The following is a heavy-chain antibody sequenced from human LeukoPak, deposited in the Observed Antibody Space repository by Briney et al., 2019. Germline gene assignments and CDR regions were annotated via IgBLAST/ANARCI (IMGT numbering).Heavy chain of an antibody. CDR3: AALYYDSSGKRAYYFDY. D-gene: IGHD3-22*01. V-gene: IGHV1-58*02. CDR2: IVVGSGNT. J-gene: IGHJ4*02. Sequence: ASVKVSCEASGFTFTSSAMQWVRQARGQRIEWIGWIVVGSGNTNYTQKFQERVTITRDMSTSTAYMELSSLRSEDMAVYYCAALYYDSSGKRAYYFDYWGQGTLVTVSS. CDR1: GFTFTSSA.